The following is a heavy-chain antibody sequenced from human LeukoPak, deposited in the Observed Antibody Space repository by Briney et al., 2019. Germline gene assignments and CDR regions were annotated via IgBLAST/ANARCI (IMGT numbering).Heavy chain of an antibody. CDR1: GGSFSGFY. CDR3: ARGLGEGYPDH. Sequence: PSETLSLTCAVHGGSFSGFYWTWMRQTPGEGPEWIGENTHAGRTAYNPSFRSRATISVDTSHSQSSLQLSSVTAADTAVYYCARGLGEGYPDHWGQGTLVTVSS. V-gene: IGHV4-34*01. D-gene: IGHD5-24*01. J-gene: IGHJ4*02. CDR2: NTHAGRT.